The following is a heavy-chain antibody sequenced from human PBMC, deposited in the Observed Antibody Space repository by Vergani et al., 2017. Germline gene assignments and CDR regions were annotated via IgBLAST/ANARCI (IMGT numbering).Heavy chain of an antibody. J-gene: IGHJ4*02. D-gene: IGHD4-23*01. CDR2: ISGSGGST. V-gene: IGHV3-23*01. CDR1: GFTFSSYA. CDR3: AKERGYGGTGRPNDD. Sequence: EVQLLESGGGLVQPGGSLRLSCAASGFTFSSYAMSWVRQAPGKGLEWVSAISGSGGSTYYADSVKGRFTIDRDNSKNTPYLQMKSLRAGDTAVNYCAKERGYGGTGRPNDDWGQGTQVSVS.